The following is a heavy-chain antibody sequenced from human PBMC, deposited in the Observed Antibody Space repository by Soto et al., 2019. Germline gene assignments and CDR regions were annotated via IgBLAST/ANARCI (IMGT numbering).Heavy chain of an antibody. D-gene: IGHD1-26*01. V-gene: IGHV4-30-4*01. J-gene: IGHJ4*02. Sequence: QVQLQESGPGLVKPSQTLSLTCTVSGGSISSGDYYWSWIRQPPGKGLEWIGYIYYSGSTYYNPSLESRVTISVDTSKNQFSLKLSSVTAADTAVYYCARDLVGATAGGRSDYFDYWGQGTLVTVSS. CDR3: ARDLVGATAGGRSDYFDY. CDR1: GGSISSGDYY. CDR2: IYYSGST.